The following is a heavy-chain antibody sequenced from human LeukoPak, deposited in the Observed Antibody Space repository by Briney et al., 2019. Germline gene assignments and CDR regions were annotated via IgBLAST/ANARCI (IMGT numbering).Heavy chain of an antibody. CDR3: ARDGGGIKDI. Sequence: GGSLRLSCAASGFTFSSYSMNWVRQAPGKGLEWVSSISGSSSYIYYADSVKGRFTISRDNAKNSLYLQMNSLRAEDTAVYYCARDGGGIKDIWGQGTMVTVSS. D-gene: IGHD1-26*01. CDR1: GFTFSSYS. CDR2: ISGSSSYI. J-gene: IGHJ3*02. V-gene: IGHV3-21*01.